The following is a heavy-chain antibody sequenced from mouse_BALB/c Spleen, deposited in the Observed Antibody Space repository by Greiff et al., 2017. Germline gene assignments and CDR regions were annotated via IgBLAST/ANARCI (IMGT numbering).Heavy chain of an antibody. CDR3: ANGNYYAMDY. J-gene: IGHJ4*01. CDR2: ISSGGST. V-gene: IGHV5-6-5*01. CDR1: GFTFSSYA. D-gene: IGHD2-1*01. Sequence: VQLKESGGGLVKPGGSLKLSCAASGFTFSSYAMSWVRQTPEKRLEWVASISSGGSTYYPDSVKGRFTISRDNARNILYLQMSSLRSEDTAMYYCANGNYYAMDYWGQGTSVTVSS.